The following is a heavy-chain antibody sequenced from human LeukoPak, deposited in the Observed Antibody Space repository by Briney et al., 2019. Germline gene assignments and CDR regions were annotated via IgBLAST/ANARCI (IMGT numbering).Heavy chain of an antibody. CDR2: ISSSSSYI. V-gene: IGHV3-21*01. CDR3: ARGSGSGWSLGWFDP. CDR1: GFTFSSYT. Sequence: GGSLRLFCVASGFTFSSYTMNWVRQAPGKGLEWVSSISSSSSYIYYADSVKGRFTISRDNAKNSLYLQMNSVRAEDTAVYYCARGSGSGWSLGWFDPWGQGTLVTVSS. D-gene: IGHD6-19*01. J-gene: IGHJ5*02.